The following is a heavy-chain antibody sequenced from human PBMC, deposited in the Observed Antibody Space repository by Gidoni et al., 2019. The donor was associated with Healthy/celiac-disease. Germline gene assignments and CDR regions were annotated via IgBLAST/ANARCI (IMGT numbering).Heavy chain of an antibody. CDR3: ARDRAADYYYGMDV. CDR2: ISSSSSYT. J-gene: IGHJ6*02. D-gene: IGHD6-13*01. CDR1: GFTFSDYY. V-gene: IGHV3-11*05. Sequence: QVQLVESGGGLVKPGGSLRLSCAASGFTFSDYYMSWIRQAPGKGLEWVSYISSSSSYTNYADSVKGRFTISRDNAKNSLYLQMNSLRAEDTAVYYCARDRAADYYYGMDVWGQGTTVTVSS.